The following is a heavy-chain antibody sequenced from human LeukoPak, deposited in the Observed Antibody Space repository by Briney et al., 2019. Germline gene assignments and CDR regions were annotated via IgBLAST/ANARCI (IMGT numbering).Heavy chain of an antibody. CDR1: GFPFSSYA. Sequence: GGSLRLSCTGSGFPFSSYAMNWVRLTPGEGLEWVASIGSTGSHIYYADSVKGRFTISRDNANNSLFLQMDSLTGEDTAMYYYARESGYIFGYCDSWGQGILVTVSS. V-gene: IGHV3-21*01. J-gene: IGHJ4*02. D-gene: IGHD5-18*01. CDR3: ARESGYIFGYCDS. CDR2: IGSTGSHI.